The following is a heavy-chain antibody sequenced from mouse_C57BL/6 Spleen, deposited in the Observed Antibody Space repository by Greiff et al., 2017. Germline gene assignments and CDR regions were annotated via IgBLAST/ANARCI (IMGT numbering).Heavy chain of an antibody. CDR3: ARYYYGRDYAMDY. D-gene: IGHD1-1*01. Sequence: EVKLMESEGGLVQPGSSMKLSCTASGFTFSDYYMAWVRQVPEKGLEWVANINYDGSSTYYLDSLKSRFIISRDNAKNILYLQMSSLKSEDTATYYCARYYYGRDYAMDYWGQGTSVTVSS. CDR1: GFTFSDYY. V-gene: IGHV5-16*01. J-gene: IGHJ4*01. CDR2: INYDGSST.